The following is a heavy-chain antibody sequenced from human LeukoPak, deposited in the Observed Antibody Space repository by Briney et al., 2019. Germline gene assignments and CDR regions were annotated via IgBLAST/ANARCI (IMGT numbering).Heavy chain of an antibody. CDR2: IYSDYSGGRT. J-gene: IGHJ4*02. CDR3: ARGTVTAPDY. V-gene: IGHV3-53*01. CDR1: GFSVSSNY. D-gene: IGHD4-17*01. Sequence: PGAPLRLSCAASGFSVSSNYMTWVRQAPGKGLEWVAIIYSDYSGGRTYYAASVKGRFTISRDNSKNMLYLQMNSLRAEDTAVYSCARGTVTAPDYWGQGTLVTVSS.